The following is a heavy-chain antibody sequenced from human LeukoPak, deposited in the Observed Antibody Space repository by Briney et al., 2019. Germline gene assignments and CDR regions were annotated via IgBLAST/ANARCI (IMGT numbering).Heavy chain of an antibody. Sequence: SETLSLTCTVSGGSISSSSYYWGWIRQPPGKGLEWIGSIYYSGSTYYNPSLKSRVTISVDTSKNQFSLKLSSVTAADTAVYYCARHLQLWLGPFDYWGQGTLVTVSS. D-gene: IGHD5-18*01. CDR3: ARHLQLWLGPFDY. CDR2: IYYSGST. CDR1: GGSISSSSYY. J-gene: IGHJ4*02. V-gene: IGHV4-39*01.